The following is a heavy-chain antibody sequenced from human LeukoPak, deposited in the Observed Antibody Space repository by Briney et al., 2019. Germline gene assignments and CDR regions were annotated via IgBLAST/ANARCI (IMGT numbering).Heavy chain of an antibody. CDR3: ARVLRYFDWSTAYYYYYMDV. J-gene: IGHJ6*03. CDR1: GYTFTGYY. CDR2: INPNSGGT. V-gene: IGHV1-2*02. Sequence: ASVKVSCKASGYTFTGYYMHWVRQAPGQGLEWMGWINPNSGGTNYAQKFQGRVTMTRDTSISTAYMELSRLRSDDTAVYYCARVLRYFDWSTAYYYYYMDVWGKGTTVTISS. D-gene: IGHD3-9*01.